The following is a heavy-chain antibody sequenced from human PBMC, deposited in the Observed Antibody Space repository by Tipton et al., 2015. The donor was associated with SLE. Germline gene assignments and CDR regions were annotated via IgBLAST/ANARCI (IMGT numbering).Heavy chain of an antibody. D-gene: IGHD1-26*01. CDR2: IYPGDSDT. CDR3: AKRGRWDHFDY. Sequence: QSGAEVKKPGESLKISCKGSGYSFTSYWIGWVRQMPGKGLEWMGIIYPGDSDTRYSLSFQGQVTISAAKSIGTAYRQWSSLKASDTAMYCCAKRGRWDHFDYWGQGTLVTVSS. V-gene: IGHV5-51*01. CDR1: GYSFTSYW. J-gene: IGHJ4*02.